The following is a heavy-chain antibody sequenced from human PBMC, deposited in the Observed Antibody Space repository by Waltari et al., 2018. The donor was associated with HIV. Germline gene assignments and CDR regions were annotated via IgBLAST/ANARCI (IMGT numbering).Heavy chain of an antibody. CDR2: ISYDGNNR. V-gene: IGHV3-30-3*01. J-gene: IGHJ4*02. D-gene: IGHD6-19*01. CDR3: ARAINSAWHNFDY. CDR1: GSTFTAYP. Sequence: QVQLVESGGVVVQHGRSLRLPFVVPGSTFTAYPMHWLRQAPGKGREWVAVISYDGNNRYCPDSMKGRFTISRDNSKNMLYLQMYSLRTEDTAVYYCARAINSAWHNFDYWGQGTPVTVSS.